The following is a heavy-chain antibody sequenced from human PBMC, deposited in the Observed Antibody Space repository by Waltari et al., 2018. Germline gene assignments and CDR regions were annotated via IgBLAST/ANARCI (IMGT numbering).Heavy chain of an antibody. CDR1: GFTFSSYS. V-gene: IGHV3-21*01. CDR2: ISSSSSYI. J-gene: IGHJ6*02. CDR3: AREGSDCSSTSCLAHYYYGMDV. Sequence: EVQLVESGGGLVKPGGSLRLSCAASGFTFSSYSMNWVRQAPGKGLEWVSAISSSSSYIYYADSVKGRFTISRDNAKNSLYLQMNSLRAEDTAVYYCAREGSDCSSTSCLAHYYYGMDVWGQGTTVTVSS. D-gene: IGHD2-2*01.